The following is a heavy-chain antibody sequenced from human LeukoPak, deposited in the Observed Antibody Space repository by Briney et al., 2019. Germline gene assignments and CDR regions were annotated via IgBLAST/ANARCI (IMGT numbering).Heavy chain of an antibody. J-gene: IGHJ4*02. CDR2: FDPEDGET. CDR1: GYTLAELS. Sequence: GASVKVSCKVSGYTLAELSMHWVRQAPGKGLEWMGGFDPEDGETIYAQKFQGRVTMTEDTSTDTAYMELSSLRSEDTAVYYCATDSFRCSGGSCYPGSLDYWGQGTLVTVSS. V-gene: IGHV1-24*01. CDR3: ATDSFRCSGGSCYPGSLDY. D-gene: IGHD2-15*01.